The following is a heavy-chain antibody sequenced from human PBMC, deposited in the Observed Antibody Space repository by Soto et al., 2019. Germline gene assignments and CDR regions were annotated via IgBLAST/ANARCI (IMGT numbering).Heavy chain of an antibody. V-gene: IGHV1-69*01. D-gene: IGHD3-22*01. CDR2: ISPIFGTA. Sequence: QVQLVQSGAEVKKPGSSVKVSCKPSGGTFSSYAISWVRQAPGQGLQWMGGISPIFGTANYAQKFQGRVTITSDESTTTAYMELSSLRSEDTAVYYCARFRGYYDSSGYLIHDAFDIWGQGTMVTVSS. J-gene: IGHJ3*02. CDR3: ARFRGYYDSSGYLIHDAFDI. CDR1: GGTFSSYA.